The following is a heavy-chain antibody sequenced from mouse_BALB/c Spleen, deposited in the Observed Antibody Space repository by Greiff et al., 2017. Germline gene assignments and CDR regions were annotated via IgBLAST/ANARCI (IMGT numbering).Heavy chain of an antibody. V-gene: IGHV14-3*02. Sequence: VQLKESGAELVKPGASVKLSCTASGFNIKDTYMHWVKQRPEQGLEWIGRIDPANGNTKYDPKFQGKATITADTSSNTAYLQLSSLTSEDTAVYYCARWDYDAMDYWGQGTSVTVSS. CDR1: GFNIKDTY. J-gene: IGHJ4*01. CDR3: ARWDYDAMDY. CDR2: IDPANGNT.